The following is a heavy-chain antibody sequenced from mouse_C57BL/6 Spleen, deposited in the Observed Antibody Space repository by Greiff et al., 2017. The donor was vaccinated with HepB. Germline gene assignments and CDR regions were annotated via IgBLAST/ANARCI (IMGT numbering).Heavy chain of an antibody. CDR3: ARGDYGNYGDAMDY. CDR1: GYTFTSYW. V-gene: IGHV1-55*01. CDR2: IYPGSGST. Sequence: VQLQQPGAELVKPGASVKMSCKASGYTFTSYWITWVKQRPGQGLEWIGDIYPGSGSTNYNEKFKSKATLTVDTSSSTAYMQLSSLTSEDSAVYYCARGDYGNYGDAMDYWGQGTSVTVSS. D-gene: IGHD2-1*01. J-gene: IGHJ4*01.